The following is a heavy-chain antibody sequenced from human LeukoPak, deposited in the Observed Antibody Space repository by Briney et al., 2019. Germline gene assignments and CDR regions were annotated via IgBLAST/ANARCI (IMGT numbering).Heavy chain of an antibody. CDR2: INHSGST. CDR3: ARDTRNYYDSSGYYSFDY. CDR1: GGSFSGYY. D-gene: IGHD3-22*01. Sequence: SETLSLTCAVYGGSFSGYYWSWIRQPPGKGLEWIGEINHSGSTNYNPSLKSRVTIGGDTSKNQFSLKLSSVTAADTAVYYCARDTRNYYDSSGYYSFDYWGQGTLVTVSS. V-gene: IGHV4-34*01. J-gene: IGHJ4*02.